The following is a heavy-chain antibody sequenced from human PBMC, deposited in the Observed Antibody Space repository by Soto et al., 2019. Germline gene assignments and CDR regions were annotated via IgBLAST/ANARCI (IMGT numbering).Heavy chain of an antibody. Sequence: SETLSLTCGVSGGSPSDYFWSLIRQPPGMALEWIGEINHLGSINYNPSLRSRVTMSVDTSKNQFSLTLNSVTAADTATYYCARGGISHWAYFYYMDVWDRGTTVTVSS. D-gene: IGHD2-21*01. CDR3: ARGGISHWAYFYYMDV. J-gene: IGHJ6*03. CDR1: GGSPSDYF. CDR2: INHLGSI. V-gene: IGHV4-34*01.